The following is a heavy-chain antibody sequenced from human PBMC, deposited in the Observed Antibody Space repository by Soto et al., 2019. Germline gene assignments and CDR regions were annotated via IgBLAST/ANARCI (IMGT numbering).Heavy chain of an antibody. V-gene: IGHV4-59*01. CDR3: AREYSSSSGRGFDC. D-gene: IGHD6-6*01. CDR1: GGSISSYY. Sequence: QVQLQESGPGLVKPSETLSLTCTVSGGSISSYYWSWIRQPPGKGLEWIGYIYYSGSTNYNPSLKSRVTVSVDTSKNQFSLKLSSVAAADTAVYYCAREYSSSSGRGFDCWGQGTLVTVSS. CDR2: IYYSGST. J-gene: IGHJ4*02.